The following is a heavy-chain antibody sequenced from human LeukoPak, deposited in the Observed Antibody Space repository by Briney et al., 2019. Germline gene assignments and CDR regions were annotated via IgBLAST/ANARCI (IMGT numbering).Heavy chain of an antibody. D-gene: IGHD3-10*01. CDR2: ISGSGGST. Sequence: PGGSLRPSCAASGFTFSSYAMSWVHQAPGKGLEWVSAISGSGGSTYYADSVKGRFTISRDNSKNTLYLQMNSLRAEDTAVYYCATTPYYYGSGIAYWGQGTLVTVSS. CDR1: GFTFSSYA. J-gene: IGHJ4*02. V-gene: IGHV3-23*01. CDR3: ATTPYYYGSGIAY.